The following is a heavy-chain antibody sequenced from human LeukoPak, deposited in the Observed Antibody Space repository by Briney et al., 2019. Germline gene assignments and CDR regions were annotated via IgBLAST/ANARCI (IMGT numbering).Heavy chain of an antibody. CDR1: GDGLSVSSDV. CDR2: TYYKSKWHI. CDR3: ARDADWGYDAYDI. D-gene: IGHD7-27*01. V-gene: IGHV6-1*01. Sequence: SQTLSLTCAISGDGLSVSSDVWNWVRQSPSRGLEWLGRTYYKSKWHIDYAVSVKSRITISPDTSKNQFSLHLNSVTPEDTAVYYCARDADWGYDAYDIWGQGTMVTVSS. J-gene: IGHJ3*02.